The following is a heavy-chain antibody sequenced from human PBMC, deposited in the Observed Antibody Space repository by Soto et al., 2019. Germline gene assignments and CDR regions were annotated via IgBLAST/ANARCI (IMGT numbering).Heavy chain of an antibody. CDR1: GGSINNSDW. CDR2: IYHSGST. Sequence: PSETLSLACAVSGGSINNSDWWSWVRQPPGKGLEWIGEIYHSGSTTYNPSLKSRVTMSVDKSKNQFSLKLSSVTAADTAVYYCASGDHLAGYNYWAQRILDTGSS. V-gene: IGHV4-4*02. CDR3: ASGDHLAGYNY. J-gene: IGHJ4*02. D-gene: IGHD3-9*01.